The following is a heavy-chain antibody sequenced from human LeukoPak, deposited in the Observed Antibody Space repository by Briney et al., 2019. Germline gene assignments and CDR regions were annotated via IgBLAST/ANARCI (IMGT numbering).Heavy chain of an antibody. CDR1: GYTFTSYD. Sequence: ASVKVSCKASGYTFTSYDINWVRQAPGQGLEWMGWINPNSGGTNYAQKFQGRVTMTRDTSISTAYMELSRLRSDDTAVYYCARDRRISLPHIVVVTAIMRRSRGFDPWGQGTLVTVSS. CDR2: INPNSGGT. V-gene: IGHV1-2*02. D-gene: IGHD2-21*02. J-gene: IGHJ5*02. CDR3: ARDRRISLPHIVVVTAIMRRSRGFDP.